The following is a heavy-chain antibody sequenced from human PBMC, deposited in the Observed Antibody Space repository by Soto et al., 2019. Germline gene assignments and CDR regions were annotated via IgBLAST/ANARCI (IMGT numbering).Heavy chain of an antibody. D-gene: IGHD3-22*01. CDR2: IYHSGST. CDR1: GGSIRGGGYS. V-gene: IGHV4-30-2*01. Sequence: QVQLQETGSGLVKPSQTLSLTCAVSGGSIRGGGYSWSWIRQPPGKGLEWIGFIYHSGSTNYKPYLQSRVIISIDRSMNHFSLKLSSVTAADTAVYYCARGAEAYDSSGYYYVFDYWGQGTLVTVSS. J-gene: IGHJ4*02. CDR3: ARGAEAYDSSGYYYVFDY.